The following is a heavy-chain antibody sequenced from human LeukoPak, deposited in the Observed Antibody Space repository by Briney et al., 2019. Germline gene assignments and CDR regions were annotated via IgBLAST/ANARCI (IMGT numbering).Heavy chain of an antibody. Sequence: GASVKVSCKASGYTFTSYYMHWVRQAPGQGLEWMGIINPSGGSTSYAQKFQGRVTMTRDMSTSTVYMELSSLRSEDTAVYYCARSDTAMVIIDYYMDVWGKGTTVTVSS. D-gene: IGHD5-18*01. CDR2: INPSGGST. V-gene: IGHV1-46*01. J-gene: IGHJ6*03. CDR1: GYTFTSYY. CDR3: ARSDTAMVIIDYYMDV.